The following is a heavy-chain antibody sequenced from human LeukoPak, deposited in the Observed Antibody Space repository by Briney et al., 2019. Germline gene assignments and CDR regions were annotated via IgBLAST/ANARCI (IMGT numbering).Heavy chain of an antibody. J-gene: IGHJ5*02. CDR1: GASVSSSNYY. D-gene: IGHD3-16*01. Sequence: PSETLSLTCTVSGASVSSSNYYWGWFRQPPRKGLEWIGSIYFGGKTYYNPSLASRVTTSVDTSKNHFSLRLSSVTAADTAVYYCAPGSTFGNRGSWFDPWGQGTLVTVSS. V-gene: IGHV4-39*01. CDR2: IYFGGKT. CDR3: APGSTFGNRGSWFDP.